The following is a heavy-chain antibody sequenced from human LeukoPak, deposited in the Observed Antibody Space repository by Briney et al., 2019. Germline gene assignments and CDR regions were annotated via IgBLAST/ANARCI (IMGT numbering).Heavy chain of an antibody. D-gene: IGHD3/OR15-3a*01. Sequence: PGGSLRLSCAASGFTFSSYAMNWVRQAPGKGLKWVSGFRGSGVATFYADSVKGRFTISRDNSKNTLYLQMNSLRAEDTAVYYCAKDWTGTKPFDLWGRGTLVTVSS. J-gene: IGHJ2*01. CDR3: AKDWTGTKPFDL. CDR2: FRGSGVAT. CDR1: GFTFSSYA. V-gene: IGHV3-23*01.